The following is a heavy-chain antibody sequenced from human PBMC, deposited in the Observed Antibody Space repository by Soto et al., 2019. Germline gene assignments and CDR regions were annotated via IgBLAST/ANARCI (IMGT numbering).Heavy chain of an antibody. CDR2: MNPNSGNT. V-gene: IGHV1-8*01. CDR1: GYTFTSYD. J-gene: IGHJ3*02. Sequence: QVQLVQSGAEVKKPGASVKVSCKASGYTFTSYDINWVGQAPGQGLEGMGGMNPNSGNTGYAQKFQGRVTMTRNTSISTAYMELSSLRSEDTAVYYCASPVGYCSSTSCSDAFDIWGQGTMVTVSS. D-gene: IGHD2-2*01. CDR3: ASPVGYCSSTSCSDAFDI.